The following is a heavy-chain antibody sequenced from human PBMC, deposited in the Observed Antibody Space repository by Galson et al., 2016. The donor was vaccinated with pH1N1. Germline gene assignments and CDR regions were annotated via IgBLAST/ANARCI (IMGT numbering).Heavy chain of an antibody. Sequence: SETLSLTCSVSDDSISSYYWSWIRQPPGKGLEWIGYIKTSGSTYYKPSLKSRGSISVDTSKNEFFLKLTSVTAADTAIYYRAGISSSWYTHFDSWGQGTLVTVPS. CDR1: DDSISSYY. J-gene: IGHJ4*02. CDR2: IKTSGST. D-gene: IGHD6-13*01. CDR3: AGISSSWYTHFDS. V-gene: IGHV4-4*09.